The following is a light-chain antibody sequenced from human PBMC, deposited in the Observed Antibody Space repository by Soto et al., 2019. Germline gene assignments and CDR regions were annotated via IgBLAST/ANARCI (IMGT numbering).Light chain of an antibody. V-gene: IGLV1-47*02. Sequence: QSALTQPPSASGAPGQRVTISCSGSASNIGRDPVNWYQQVPGTAPKLLINSDDQRPSGVPDRFSASKSGTSASLAISGLRSEDEADYYCAAWDASLSGHVFGAGTKVTVL. J-gene: IGLJ1*01. CDR3: AAWDASLSGHV. CDR2: SDD. CDR1: ASNIGRDP.